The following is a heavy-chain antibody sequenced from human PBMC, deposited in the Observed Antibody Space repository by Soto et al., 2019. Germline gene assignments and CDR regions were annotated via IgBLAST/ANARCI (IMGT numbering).Heavy chain of an antibody. J-gene: IGHJ5*02. V-gene: IGHV1-69*04. D-gene: IGHD4-17*01. CDR2: IIPILGIA. CDR1: GGTFSSYT. Sequence: SVKVSCKASGGTFSSYTISWVRQAPGQGLEWMGRIIPILGIANYAQKFQGRVTITADKSTSTAYMELSSLRSEDTAVYYCATDWGYGDRCWFDPWGQGTLVTVSS. CDR3: ATDWGYGDRCWFDP.